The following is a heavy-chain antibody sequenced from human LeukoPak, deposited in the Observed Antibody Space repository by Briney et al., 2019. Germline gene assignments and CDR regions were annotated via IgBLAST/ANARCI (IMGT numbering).Heavy chain of an antibody. Sequence: GASVKVSCKASGYTFTGYYMHWVRQAPGQGLEWMGWINPNSGGTNYAQKFQGRVTMTRDTSISTAYMELSRLRSDDTAVYYCARACRLRFLEWLSPPPDAFDIWGQGTMVTVSS. CDR2: INPNSGGT. CDR3: ARACRLRFLEWLSPPPDAFDI. J-gene: IGHJ3*02. D-gene: IGHD3-3*01. CDR1: GYTFTGYY. V-gene: IGHV1-2*02.